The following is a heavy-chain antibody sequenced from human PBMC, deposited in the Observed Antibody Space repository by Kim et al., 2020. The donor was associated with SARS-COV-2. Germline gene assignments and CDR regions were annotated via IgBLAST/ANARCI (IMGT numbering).Heavy chain of an antibody. CDR1: GFTFSSYA. CDR2: ISGSGGTT. V-gene: IGHV3-23*01. J-gene: IGHJ4*01. CDR3: SKESGGGNSCYGVFDY. Sequence: GGSLRLSCASSGFTFSSYAMSWVRQAPGKGLEWVSSISGSGGTTYYADSAQGRFTISRDNSKNTLYLQMKSLRAEDTAVYDCSKESGGGNSCYGVFDYWG. D-gene: IGHD2-15*01.